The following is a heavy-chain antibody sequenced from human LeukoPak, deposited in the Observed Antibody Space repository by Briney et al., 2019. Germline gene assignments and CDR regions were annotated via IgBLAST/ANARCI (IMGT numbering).Heavy chain of an antibody. V-gene: IGHV3-23*01. CDR3: ANTTTETPGWFDP. Sequence: GGSLRLSCAASGFTFSSYAMSWVRQAPGKRLEWVSAISGRGVSTYYADSVKGRFTISRDNSKNTLYLQMNSLRAEDTAFYYCANTTTETPGWFDPWGQGTLVTVSS. D-gene: IGHD4-11*01. J-gene: IGHJ5*02. CDR2: ISGRGVST. CDR1: GFTFSSYA.